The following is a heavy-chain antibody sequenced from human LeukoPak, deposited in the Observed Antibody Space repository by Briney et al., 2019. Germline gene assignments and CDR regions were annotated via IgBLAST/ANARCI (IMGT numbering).Heavy chain of an antibody. J-gene: IGHJ6*02. CDR2: IWYDGSNK. CDR1: GFTFSSYG. Sequence: GGSLRLSCAASGFTFSSYGMHWVRQAPGKGLEWVAVIWYDGSNKYYVDSVKGRFTISRDNSKNTLYLQMNSLRAEDTAVYYCARGSGYCGGDCYPASPYYYGMDVWGQGTTVTVSS. D-gene: IGHD2-21*02. V-gene: IGHV3-33*01. CDR3: ARGSGYCGGDCYPASPYYYGMDV.